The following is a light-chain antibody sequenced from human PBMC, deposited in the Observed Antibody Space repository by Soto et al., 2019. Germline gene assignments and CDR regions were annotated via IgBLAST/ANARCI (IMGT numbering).Light chain of an antibody. V-gene: IGLV2-14*01. CDR2: DVS. Sequence: QSALTQPASVSGSPGQSITISCTGTSSDVGGYNYVSWYQQHPGKAPKLMIYDVSNRPSGVSNRVSGSKSGNTASLTISGLQAEDEADYYCSSYTSSSLYVLGSGTKVTVL. CDR1: SSDVGGYNY. CDR3: SSYTSSSLYV. J-gene: IGLJ1*01.